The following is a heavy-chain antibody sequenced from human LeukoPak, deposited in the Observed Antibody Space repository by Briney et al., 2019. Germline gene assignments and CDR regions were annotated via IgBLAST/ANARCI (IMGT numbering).Heavy chain of an antibody. Sequence: SETLSLTCAVSGGSISSSNWWSWVRQPPGKGLEWIGEIYHSGSTNYNPSLKSRVTISVDKSKNQFSLKLSSVTAADTAVYYCARASEGPYYYDSSGYFDYWGQGTLVTVSS. V-gene: IGHV4-4*02. CDR3: ARASEGPYYYDSSGYFDY. D-gene: IGHD3-22*01. CDR1: GGSISSSNW. J-gene: IGHJ4*02. CDR2: IYHSGST.